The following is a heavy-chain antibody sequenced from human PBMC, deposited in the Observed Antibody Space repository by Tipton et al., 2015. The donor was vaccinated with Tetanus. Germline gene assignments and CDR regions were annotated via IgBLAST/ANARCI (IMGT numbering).Heavy chain of an antibody. Sequence: GLVKPSQTLSLTCTVSGGSISRGGYYWSWIRQHPGKGLEWIGDIYYSGSTYYNPSLKSRVTISVDTSKNQFSLKLNSVTAGDTAVYYCAREQARGARGWNSFGFWGQGTLVTVSS. CDR1: GGSISRGGYY. D-gene: IGHD1-26*01. CDR3: AREQARGARGWNSFGF. V-gene: IGHV4-31*03. J-gene: IGHJ4*02. CDR2: IYYSGST.